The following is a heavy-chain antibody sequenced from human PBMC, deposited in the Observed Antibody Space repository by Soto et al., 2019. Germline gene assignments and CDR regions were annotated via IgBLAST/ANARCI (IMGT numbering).Heavy chain of an antibody. CDR1: GFIFDSYA. CDR2: LSSNGGST. J-gene: IGHJ4*02. D-gene: IGHD1-26*01. V-gene: IGHV3-23*01. Sequence: GGSLRLSCAASGFIFDSYAMSWVRQAPGKGLEWVSSLSSNGGSTYYAASVKGRFTISRDNSNNTLHLHMNSLRVEDTALYFCAKYSGSYYSFEYWGQGA. CDR3: AKYSGSYYSFEY.